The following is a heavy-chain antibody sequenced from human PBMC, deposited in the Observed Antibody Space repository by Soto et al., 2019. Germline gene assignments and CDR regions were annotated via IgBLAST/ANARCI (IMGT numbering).Heavy chain of an antibody. CDR2: INAGNGNT. J-gene: IGHJ4*02. V-gene: IGHV1-3*01. Sequence: ASVKVSCKASGYTFTSYAMHWVRQAPGQRLEWMGWINAGNGNTKYSQKFQGRVTITRDTSASTAYMELSSLRSEDTAVYYCARSPQDSSGWYGSFDYWGQGTLVTVSS. D-gene: IGHD6-19*01. CDR3: ARSPQDSSGWYGSFDY. CDR1: GYTFTSYA.